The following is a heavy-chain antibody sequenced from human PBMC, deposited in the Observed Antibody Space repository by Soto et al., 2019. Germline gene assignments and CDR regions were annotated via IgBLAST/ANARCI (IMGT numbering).Heavy chain of an antibody. V-gene: IGHV1-69*06. J-gene: IGHJ4*02. CDR1: GATFSSYA. Sequence: QVLLVQSGAEVKQPGSSVKVSCKLSGATFSSYAMSWVRQAPGQGLEWIGGIIPFFGTPNYAQKFQGRVTITADTSTATSYMELSSLRSDDTAVYYCARDKGAYYSHLVYWGQGTLVTVSS. CDR2: IIPFFGTP. D-gene: IGHD3-22*01. CDR3: ARDKGAYYSHLVY.